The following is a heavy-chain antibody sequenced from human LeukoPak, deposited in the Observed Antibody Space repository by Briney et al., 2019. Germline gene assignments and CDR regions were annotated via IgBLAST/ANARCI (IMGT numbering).Heavy chain of an antibody. CDR3: ARVYSSSSSWYGDFDY. CDR2: ISSSSSTI. V-gene: IGHV3-48*01. J-gene: IGHJ4*02. Sequence: PGGSLRLSCAASGFTFSSYSMNWVRQAPGKGLEWVSYISSSSSTIYYADSVKGRFTISRDNAKNSLYLQMNSLRAEDTAVYYCARVYSSSSSWYGDFDYWGQGTLVTASS. D-gene: IGHD6-13*01. CDR1: GFTFSSYS.